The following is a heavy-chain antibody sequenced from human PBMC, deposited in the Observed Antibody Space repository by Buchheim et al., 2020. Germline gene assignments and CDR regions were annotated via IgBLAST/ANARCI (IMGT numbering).Heavy chain of an antibody. CDR1: GFTFSSYG. V-gene: IGHV3-30*02. J-gene: IGHJ4*02. CDR2: IRYDGSNK. CDR3: AKEADTAMVY. D-gene: IGHD5-18*01. Sequence: VQLVESGGGVVQPGRSLRLSCAASGFTFSSYGMHWVRQAPGKGLEGVAFIRYDGSNKYYADSVKGRFTISRDNSKNTLHLQVNSLRAEVTAVYYCAKEADTAMVYWGQGTL.